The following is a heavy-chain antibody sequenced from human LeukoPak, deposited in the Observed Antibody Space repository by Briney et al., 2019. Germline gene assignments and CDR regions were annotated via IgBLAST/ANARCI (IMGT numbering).Heavy chain of an antibody. V-gene: IGHV4-59*01. J-gene: IGHJ4*02. Sequence: PSETLSLTCTVSGGSISSYYWSWIRQPPGKGLEWIGYIYYSGSTNYNPSLKSRVTISVDTSKNQFSLKLSSVTAADTAVYYCARGGRNCDFNFDYWGQGTLVTVSS. CDR2: IYYSGST. D-gene: IGHD1-7*01. CDR3: ARGGRNCDFNFDY. CDR1: GGSISSYY.